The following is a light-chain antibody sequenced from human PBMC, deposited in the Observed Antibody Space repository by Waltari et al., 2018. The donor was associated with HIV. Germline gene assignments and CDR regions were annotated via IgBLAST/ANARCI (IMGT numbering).Light chain of an antibody. CDR1: SSDVGGYNY. CDR2: EVS. Sequence: QSALTQPASVSGSPGQSITISCTGTSSDVGGYNYVSWYQQHPGKAPNLMIYEVSNRPSGVSKRFSGSKSGNTDSLTISGLQAEDEADYYCSSYTSSSTVVFGGGTKLTVL. V-gene: IGLV2-14*01. J-gene: IGLJ2*01. CDR3: SSYTSSSTVV.